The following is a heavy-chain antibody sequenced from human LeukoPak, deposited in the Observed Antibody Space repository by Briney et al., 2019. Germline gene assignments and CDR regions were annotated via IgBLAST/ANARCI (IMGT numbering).Heavy chain of an antibody. J-gene: IGHJ4*02. CDR3: AVRIAVADFDY. CDR2: IYCSGST. D-gene: IGHD6-19*01. CDR1: GGSISSGGYY. V-gene: IGHV4-31*03. Sequence: PSQTLSLTCTVSGGSISSGGYYWSWIRQHPGKGLEWIGYIYCSGSTYYNPSLKSRVTISVDTSKNQFSLKLSSVTAADTAMYYCAVRIAVADFDYWGQGTLVTVSS.